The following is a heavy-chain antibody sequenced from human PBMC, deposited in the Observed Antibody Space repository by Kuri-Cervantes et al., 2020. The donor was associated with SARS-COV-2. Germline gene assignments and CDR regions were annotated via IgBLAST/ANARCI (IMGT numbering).Heavy chain of an antibody. J-gene: IGHJ6*02. CDR1: GCPFSSYS. V-gene: IGHV3-21*01. D-gene: IGHD2-2*02. CDR2: ISSSSSCI. Sequence: SCAPSGCPFSSYSMYCVRQATGKGLEWVSSISSSSSCIYYADSVKGRFTISRDNAKNSLYLQMNSLRAEDTAVYYCAGDPPRYCSSTSCYTARADPIYGMDVWGQGTTVTVSS. CDR3: AGDPPRYCSSTSCYTARADPIYGMDV.